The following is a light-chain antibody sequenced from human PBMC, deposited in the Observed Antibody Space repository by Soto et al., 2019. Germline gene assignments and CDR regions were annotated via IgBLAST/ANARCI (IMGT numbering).Light chain of an antibody. CDR1: QSISSW. CDR2: AAS. J-gene: IGKJ1*01. CDR3: LQLNTYPWT. V-gene: IGKV1-5*01. Sequence: DIQMTQSPSTLSASVGDRVTITCRASQSISSWLAWYQQKPGKAPKRLIYAASTLQSGVPSRFSGSGSGTEFTLTISSLQPEDVATYYCLQLNTYPWTFGQGTKVDI.